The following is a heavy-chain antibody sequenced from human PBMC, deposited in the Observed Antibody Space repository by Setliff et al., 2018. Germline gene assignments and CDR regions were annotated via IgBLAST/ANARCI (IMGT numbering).Heavy chain of an antibody. Sequence: ASVKVSCKASGYTLTNYYMHWVRQAPGQGLEWMGIINPSGGLTRYAQKFQGRVTMTIDTSATTVYMELQSLRSDDTAVYYCVRSSAPQVVLAADFDFWGQGTPVTSPQ. CDR3: VRSSAPQVVLAADFDF. CDR1: GYTLTNYY. D-gene: IGHD6-19*01. J-gene: IGHJ4*02. CDR2: INPSGGLT. V-gene: IGHV1-46*01.